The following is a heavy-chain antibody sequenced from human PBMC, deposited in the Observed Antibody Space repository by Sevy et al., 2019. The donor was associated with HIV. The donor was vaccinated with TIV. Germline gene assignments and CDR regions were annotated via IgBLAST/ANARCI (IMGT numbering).Heavy chain of an antibody. Sequence: SETLSLTCTVSGGSISGYYWSWIRQPPGKGLEWIAYISYSGSTNYNPSLKSRVTISVDTSKNEFSLKLRSVTAAETAVYYCARSRVITGTFDYWGQGTLVTVSS. CDR3: ARSRVITGTFDY. V-gene: IGHV4-59*01. CDR2: ISYSGST. D-gene: IGHD1-20*01. J-gene: IGHJ4*02. CDR1: GGSISGYY.